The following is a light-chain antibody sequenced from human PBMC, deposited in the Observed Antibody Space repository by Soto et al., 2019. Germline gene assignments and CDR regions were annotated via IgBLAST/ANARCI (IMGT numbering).Light chain of an antibody. V-gene: IGLV1-36*01. CDR2: YDD. J-gene: IGLJ3*02. CDR3: AAWDDSPKKV. CDR1: SSNIGNNA. Sequence: QSVLTQPPSVSDAPRQRVTISCSGSSSNIGNNAVNWYQQLPGKAPKLLIYYDDLLPSGVSDRFSGSKSGTSASLAISGLQSEDEADYYCAAWDDSPKKVFGGGTKLTVL.